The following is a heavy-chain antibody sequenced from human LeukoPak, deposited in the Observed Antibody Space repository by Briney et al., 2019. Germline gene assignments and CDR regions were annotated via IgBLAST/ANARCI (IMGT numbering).Heavy chain of an antibody. V-gene: IGHV4-61*01. D-gene: IGHD4-17*01. CDR1: GGSVSSGSYY. Sequence: SETLSLTCTVSGGSVSSGSYYWSWIRQPPGKGLEWVGYIYYSGSTNYNPSLKSRVTISVDTSKNQFSLKLSSVTAADTAVYYCARATVTTLHYYYGMDVWGQGTTVTVSS. J-gene: IGHJ6*02. CDR2: IYYSGST. CDR3: ARATVTTLHYYYGMDV.